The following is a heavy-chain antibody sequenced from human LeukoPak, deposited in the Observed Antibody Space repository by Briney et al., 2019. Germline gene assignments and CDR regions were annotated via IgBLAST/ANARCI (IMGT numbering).Heavy chain of an antibody. CDR3: ASWGYCSSTSCSIDY. J-gene: IGHJ4*02. Sequence: GGSLRLSCAASGFTFSSYAMHWVRQAPGKGLEWVAVISYDGSNKYYADSVKGRFTIPRDNSKNTLYLQMNSLRAEDTAVYYCASWGYCSSTSCSIDYWGQGTLVTVSS. D-gene: IGHD2-2*01. CDR2: ISYDGSNK. CDR1: GFTFSSYA. V-gene: IGHV3-30-3*01.